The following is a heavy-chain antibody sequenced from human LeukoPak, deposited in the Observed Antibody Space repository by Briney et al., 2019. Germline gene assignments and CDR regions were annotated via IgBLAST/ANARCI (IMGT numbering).Heavy chain of an antibody. J-gene: IGHJ4*02. CDR1: GFTFSSYS. CDR2: ISSISSYI. CDR3: AARKVRGVWFYLDY. Sequence: GGSLRLSCAASGFTFSSYSMNWVRQAPGKGLEWVSSISSISSYIYYADSVKGRFTVSRDNAKNSLYLQMDSLRAEDTAVYFCAARKVRGVWFYLDYWGQGTLVTVSS. V-gene: IGHV3-21*01. D-gene: IGHD3-10*01.